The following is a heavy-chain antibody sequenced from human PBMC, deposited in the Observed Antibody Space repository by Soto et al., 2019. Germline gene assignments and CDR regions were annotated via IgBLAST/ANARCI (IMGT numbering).Heavy chain of an antibody. CDR1: GFTFSNAW. V-gene: IGHV3-15*01. Sequence: GGSLRLSCAASGFTFSNAWMSWVRQAPGKGLEWVGRIKRKTDGGTTDYAAPVKGRFTISRDDSKNTLYLQMNSLKTEDTAVYYWTTGLSSGYYSFDYWGPGTPVTLSS. CDR3: TTGLSSGYYSFDY. D-gene: IGHD3-22*01. J-gene: IGHJ4*02. CDR2: IKRKTDGGTT.